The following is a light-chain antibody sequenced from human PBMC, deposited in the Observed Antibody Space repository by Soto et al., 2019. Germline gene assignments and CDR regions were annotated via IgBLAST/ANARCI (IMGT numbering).Light chain of an antibody. V-gene: IGLV2-14*01. Sequence: QSALTQPASVSGSLGQSITISCTGTSNDVGGYNYVSWYQQYPGKAPRLMLYEVSIRPSGIPNRFSGSKSGNTASLTISGLQAEDEADYYCSSYTSSILYVFXSGTKVTVL. CDR2: EVS. CDR3: SSYTSSILYV. J-gene: IGLJ1*01. CDR1: SNDVGGYNY.